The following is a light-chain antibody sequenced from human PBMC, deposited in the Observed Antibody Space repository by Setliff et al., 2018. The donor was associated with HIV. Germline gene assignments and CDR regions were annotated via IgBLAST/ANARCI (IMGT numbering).Light chain of an antibody. J-gene: IGLJ3*02. CDR2: RND. V-gene: IGLV1-47*01. Sequence: QSVLTQPPSESGTPGQRVTMSCSGSNSNIRSNLVYWYQQVPGKAPKLLIYRNDQRPSGVPDRFSGSKSGTSASLAISGLRSEDEGDYYCAVWDDSLSGPMFGGGTQLTVL. CDR3: AVWDDSLSGPM. CDR1: NSNIRSNL.